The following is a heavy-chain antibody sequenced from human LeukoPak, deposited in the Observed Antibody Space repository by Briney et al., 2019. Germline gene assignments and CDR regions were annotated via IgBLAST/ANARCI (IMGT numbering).Heavy chain of an antibody. J-gene: IGHJ4*02. D-gene: IGHD6-13*01. V-gene: IGHV1-2*02. CDR3: ARGGYSWSWYEHY. CDR2: INPNSGGT. CDR1: GYTFIGYY. Sequence: ASVKVSCKASGYTFIGYYMDWVRQAPGQGLEWMGWINPNSGGTNYAQKFQGRVTMTRDTSISTAYMELSRLRSDDTAVYYCARGGYSWSWYEHYWVQRPLVAVSS.